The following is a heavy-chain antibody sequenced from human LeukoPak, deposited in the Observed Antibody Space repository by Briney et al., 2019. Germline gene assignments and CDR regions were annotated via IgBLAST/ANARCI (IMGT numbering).Heavy chain of an antibody. Sequence: GGSLRLSCAASGFTFSNYAMSWVPQAPGKGLEWVSGISGSGGSTYYAASVKGRFTISRDNSKNTLYLQMNSLRAEDTAVYYCAKDRLTGTTDYWGQRTLVTVSS. V-gene: IGHV3-23*01. CDR2: ISGSGGST. CDR3: AKDRLTGTTDY. CDR1: GFTFSNYA. J-gene: IGHJ4*02. D-gene: IGHD1-20*01.